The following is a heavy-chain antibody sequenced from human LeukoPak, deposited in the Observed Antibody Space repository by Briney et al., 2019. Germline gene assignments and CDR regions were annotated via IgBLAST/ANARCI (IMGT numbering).Heavy chain of an antibody. CDR2: IYYSGST. Sequence: PSETLSLTCTVSGGSISSGDYYWSWIRQPPGKGLEWIGYIYYSGSTYYNPSLESRVTISVDTSKNQFSLKLSSVTAADTAVYYCARDQEGGYFDYWGQGTLVTVSS. D-gene: IGHD2-15*01. J-gene: IGHJ4*02. V-gene: IGHV4-30-4*08. CDR3: ARDQEGGYFDY. CDR1: GGSISSGDYY.